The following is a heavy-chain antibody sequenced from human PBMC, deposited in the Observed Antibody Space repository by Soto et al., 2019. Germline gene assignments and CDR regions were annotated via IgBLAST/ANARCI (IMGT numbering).Heavy chain of an antibody. J-gene: IGHJ5*02. V-gene: IGHV2-5*01. D-gene: IGHD3-3*01. CDR1: GFSLSTSGVG. CDR3: AHRLWSTPRYKNYDFWSGPDAYNWFDP. Sequence: SGPTLVNPTQTLTLTCTFSGFSLSTSGVGVGWIRQPPGKALEWLALIYWNDDKRYSPSLKSRLTITKDTSKNQVVLTMTNMDPVDTATYYCAHRLWSTPRYKNYDFWSGPDAYNWFDPWGQGTLVTVSS. CDR2: IYWNDDK.